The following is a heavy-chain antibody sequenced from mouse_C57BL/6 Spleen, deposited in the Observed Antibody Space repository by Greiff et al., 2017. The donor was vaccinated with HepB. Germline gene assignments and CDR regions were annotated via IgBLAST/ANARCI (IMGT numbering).Heavy chain of an antibody. J-gene: IGHJ2*01. CDR1: GYTFTDYY. D-gene: IGHD1-1*02. CDR2: INPYNGGT. CDR3: AGDYSYGYYFDY. Sequence: EVQLQQSGPVLVKPGASVKMSCKASGYTFTDYYMNWVKQSHGKSLEWIGVINPYNGGTSYNQKFKGKATLTVDKSSSTAYMELNSLTSEDSAVYYCAGDYSYGYYFDYWGQGTTLTVSS. V-gene: IGHV1-19*01.